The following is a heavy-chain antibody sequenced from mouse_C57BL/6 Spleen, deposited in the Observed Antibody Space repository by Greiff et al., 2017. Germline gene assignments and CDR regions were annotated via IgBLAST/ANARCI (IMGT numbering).Heavy chain of an antibody. CDR1: GYTFTSYG. Sequence: QVQLQQSGAELARPGASVKLSCKASGYTFTSYGISWVKQRTGQGLEWIGEIYPSSGNTYYNEKFKGKATLTADKSSSTAYMELRSLTSEDSAVYFCASPYDGYYAMDYWGQGTSVTVSS. J-gene: IGHJ4*01. D-gene: IGHD2-12*01. CDR3: ASPYDGYYAMDY. V-gene: IGHV1-81*01. CDR2: IYPSSGNT.